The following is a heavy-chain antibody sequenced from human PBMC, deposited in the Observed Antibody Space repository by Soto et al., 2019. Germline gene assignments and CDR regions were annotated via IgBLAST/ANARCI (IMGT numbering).Heavy chain of an antibody. CDR1: VGTFSSYA. Sequence: XSVKVSCKASVGTFSSYAISWVRRAPGQGLEWMGGIIPIFGTANYAQKFQGRVTITADESTSTAYMELSSLRSEDTAVYYCARDRSQPDDYEYYFDYWGQGTLVTGSS. CDR2: IIPIFGTA. J-gene: IGHJ4*02. CDR3: ARDRSQPDDYEYYFDY. V-gene: IGHV1-69*13. D-gene: IGHD4-17*01.